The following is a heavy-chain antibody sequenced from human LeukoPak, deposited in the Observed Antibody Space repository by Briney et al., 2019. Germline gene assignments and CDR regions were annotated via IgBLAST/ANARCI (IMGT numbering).Heavy chain of an antibody. V-gene: IGHV3-21*01. Sequence: GGSLRLSCAASGFTVSGTYMSWVRQAPGKGQEWVSSISSISSYIYYADSVKGRFTISRDSAKNSLYLQMNSLRAEDTAVYYCASSRGGYYYYYYGMDVWGQGTTVTVSS. J-gene: IGHJ6*02. D-gene: IGHD2-15*01. CDR1: GFTVSGTY. CDR3: ASSRGGYYYYYYGMDV. CDR2: ISSISSYI.